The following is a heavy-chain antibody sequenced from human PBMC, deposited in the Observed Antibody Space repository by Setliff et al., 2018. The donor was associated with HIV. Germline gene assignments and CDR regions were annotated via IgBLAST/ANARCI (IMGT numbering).Heavy chain of an antibody. CDR1: GGSLSSYS. CDR2: IYSSGST. CDR3: ARDRTGGTFDI. D-gene: IGHD3-16*01. J-gene: IGHJ3*02. Sequence: PSETLSLTCTVSGGSLSSYSWSWIRQPAGKGLEWIGHIYSSGSTNYNPSLKSRVTMSVDTSKNPFSLKLSSVTAADTAVFYCARDRTGGTFDIWGQGTMVTVSS. V-gene: IGHV4-4*07.